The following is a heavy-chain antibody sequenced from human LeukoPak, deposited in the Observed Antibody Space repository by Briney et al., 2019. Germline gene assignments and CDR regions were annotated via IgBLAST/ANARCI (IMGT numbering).Heavy chain of an antibody. J-gene: IGHJ6*03. D-gene: IGHD3-10*01. CDR2: IIPIFGTA. CDR3: ARGRVYYGSGSYYNVGYYYYMDV. CDR1: GGTFSSYA. Sequence: ASVKVSCKASGGTFSSYAISWVRQAPGQGLEWMGGIIPIFGTANYAQKFQGRVTITADESTSTAYMGLSSLRSEDTAVYYCARGRVYYGSGSYYNVGYYYYMDVWGKGTTVTISS. V-gene: IGHV1-69*13.